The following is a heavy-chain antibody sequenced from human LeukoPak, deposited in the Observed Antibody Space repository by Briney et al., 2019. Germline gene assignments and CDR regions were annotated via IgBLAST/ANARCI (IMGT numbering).Heavy chain of an antibody. Sequence: PSETLSLTCTVSGGSITSDEFYWSCIRQPPGRGLEWIGYIFNSESTHYNPSLKSRVTMSRDTSKNQFSLKLNSVTAADTAVYYCARGGPPPFDYWGQGALVTVSS. CDR1: GGSITSDEFY. V-gene: IGHV4-30-4*01. CDR3: ARGGPPPFDY. CDR2: IFNSEST. J-gene: IGHJ4*02. D-gene: IGHD3-16*01.